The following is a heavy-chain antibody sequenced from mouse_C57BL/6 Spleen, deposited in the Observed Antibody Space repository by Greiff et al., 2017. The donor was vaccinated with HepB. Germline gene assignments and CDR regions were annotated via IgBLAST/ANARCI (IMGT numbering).Heavy chain of an antibody. V-gene: IGHV5-9-1*02. CDR2: ISSGGDYI. CDR3: TRGGNYYHDY. Sequence: EVKLMESGEGLVKPGGSLKLSCAASGFTFSSYAMSWVRQTPEKRLEWVAYISSGGDYIYYADTVKGRFTISRDNARNTLYLQMSSLKSEDTAMYYCTRGGNYYHDYWGQGTTLTVSS. J-gene: IGHJ2*01. CDR1: GFTFSSYA.